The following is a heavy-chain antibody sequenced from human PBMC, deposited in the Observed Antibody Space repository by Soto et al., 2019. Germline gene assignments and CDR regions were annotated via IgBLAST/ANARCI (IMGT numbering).Heavy chain of an antibody. Sequence: PGGSLRLSCAASGFTFSSYGMDWFRQAPGKGLEWVAVISYDGSNKYYADSVKGRFTISRDNSKNTLYLQMNSLRAEDTAVYYCAKSASGYDTPDAFAIWGQGTMVT. CDR2: ISYDGSNK. V-gene: IGHV3-30*18. CDR1: GFTFSSYG. J-gene: IGHJ3*02. CDR3: AKSASGYDTPDAFAI. D-gene: IGHD5-12*01.